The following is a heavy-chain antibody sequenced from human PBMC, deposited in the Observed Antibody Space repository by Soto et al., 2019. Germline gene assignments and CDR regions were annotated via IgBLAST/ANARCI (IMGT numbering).Heavy chain of an antibody. CDR3: ARDRDNGLDY. V-gene: IGHV3-33*01. Sequence: GGSLRLSCAASGFTFISHGMHWVRQAPGKGLEWVAGIWYEGSNKNYADSVKGRFTISRDNAKNTLYLQMNSLRAEDTAVYNCARDRDNGLDYWGQGSLVSVSS. J-gene: IGHJ4*02. CDR2: IWYEGSNK. D-gene: IGHD2-8*01. CDR1: GFTFISHG.